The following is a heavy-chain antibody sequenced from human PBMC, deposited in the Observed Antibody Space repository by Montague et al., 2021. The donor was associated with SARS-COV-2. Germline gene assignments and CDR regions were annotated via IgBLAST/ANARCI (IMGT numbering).Heavy chain of an antibody. V-gene: IGHV4-34*01. Sequence: SETLSLTCAVYGGSFSGYYWAWIRQPPGKGLEWIGEINHSGSTNYNPSLKSQVTISVDTAKNQFSLKLRSVTAADTAVYYCAWGQAPRITFGGIISYGLDVWGQGTTVTVSS. CDR1: GGSFSGYY. CDR2: INHSGST. D-gene: IGHD3-16*02. J-gene: IGHJ6*02. CDR3: AWGQAPRITFGGIISYGLDV.